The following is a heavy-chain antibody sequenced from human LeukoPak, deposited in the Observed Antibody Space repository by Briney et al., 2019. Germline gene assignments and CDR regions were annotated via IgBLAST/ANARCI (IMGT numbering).Heavy chain of an antibody. CDR2: IKTDGSQI. Sequence: GGSLRLSCVASGFTLSSYWMTWVRQAPGKGLECVANIKTDGSQIYYVDSVKGRFTISRDNAKNSLYLQMNSLRAEDTAVYYCAKSSGGFGELNLVRYHYMDVWGKGTTVTISS. CDR1: GFTLSSYW. V-gene: IGHV3-7*01. D-gene: IGHD3-10*01. CDR3: AKSSGGFGELNLVRYHYMDV. J-gene: IGHJ6*03.